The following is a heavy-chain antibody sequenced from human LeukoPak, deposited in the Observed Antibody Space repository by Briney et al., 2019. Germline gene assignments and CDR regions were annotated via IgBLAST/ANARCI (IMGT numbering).Heavy chain of an antibody. Sequence: SVKVSFKASGGTFSSYAISWVRQAPGQGLEWMGGIIPIFGTANYAQKFQGRVTITADESTSTAYMELSSLRSEDTAVYYCAREGLYYDSSGYFLDYWGQGTLVTVSS. CDR3: AREGLYYDSSGYFLDY. D-gene: IGHD3-22*01. J-gene: IGHJ4*02. CDR2: IIPIFGTA. V-gene: IGHV1-69*13. CDR1: GGTFSSYA.